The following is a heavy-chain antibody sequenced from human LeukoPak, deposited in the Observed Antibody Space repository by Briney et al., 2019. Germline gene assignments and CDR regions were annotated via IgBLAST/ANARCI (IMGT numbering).Heavy chain of an antibody. V-gene: IGHV4-59*01. J-gene: IGHJ4*02. D-gene: IGHD6-19*01. CDR2: IYHSGST. CDR3: ARGSGWYNY. Sequence: PSETLSLTCTVSGGSISSYYWSWIRQPPGKALEWIGYIYHSGSTNYNPSLKSRVTISVDTSKNQFSLKLTSVTAADTAVYYCARGSGWYNYWGQGTLVTVSS. CDR1: GGSISSYY.